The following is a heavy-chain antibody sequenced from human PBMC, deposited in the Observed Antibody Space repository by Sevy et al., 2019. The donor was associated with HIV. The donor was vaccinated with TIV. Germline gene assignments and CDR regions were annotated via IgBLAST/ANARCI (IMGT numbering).Heavy chain of an antibody. V-gene: IGHV1-24*01. Sequence: ASVKVSCKVSGYTLTALSMHWVRQTPGKGLEWMGSFDPEDGERIYAQKFQVRVAMTEDTSTDTAYMELSSLRSEDTAMYYCATTKDYYESSGDPFDYWGQGTLVTVSS. D-gene: IGHD3-22*01. CDR3: ATTKDYYESSGDPFDY. CDR2: FDPEDGER. J-gene: IGHJ4*02. CDR1: GYTLTALS.